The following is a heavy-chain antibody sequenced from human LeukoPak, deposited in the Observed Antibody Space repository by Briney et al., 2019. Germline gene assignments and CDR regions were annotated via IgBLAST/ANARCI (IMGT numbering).Heavy chain of an antibody. CDR2: IYYSGST. V-gene: IGHV4-31*03. D-gene: IGHD4-11*01. CDR3: ARYGSNYGVWFEDTRVRPGILKTNWFDP. Sequence: AQTLSLTCTVSGGYLSSGGYYWSWLRQHPRTGLERIGYIYYSGSTYYNPSLKRRITIAVDPSKNLFSLRVSPVTAADTAVYCCARYGSNYGVWFEDTRVRPGILKTNWFDPWGQGTLVTVSS. CDR1: GGYLSSGGYY. J-gene: IGHJ5*02.